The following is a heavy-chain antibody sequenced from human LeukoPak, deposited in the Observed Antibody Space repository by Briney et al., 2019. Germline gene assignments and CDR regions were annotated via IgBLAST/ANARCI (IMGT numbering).Heavy chain of an antibody. CDR3: ASGKETSMAQGY. J-gene: IGHJ4*02. Sequence: GGSLRPSCAVSGFTVSSNYMTWVRQAPGKGLEWVSVICSGGSIYYADSVKGRFTISRDISKNTVDLQLNSLRAEDTAVYYCASGKETSMAQGYWGQGTLVTVSS. CDR1: GFTVSSNY. V-gene: IGHV3-53*01. D-gene: IGHD5-18*01. CDR2: ICSGGSI.